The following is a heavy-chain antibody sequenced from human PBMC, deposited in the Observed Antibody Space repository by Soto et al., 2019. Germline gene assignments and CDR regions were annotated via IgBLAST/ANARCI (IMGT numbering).Heavy chain of an antibody. Sequence: GGSMRLSCTASAFTFGDYAMSWVRQAPGKGLEWVGFIRSKAYGGTTEYAASVKGRFTISRDDSKSIAYLQMNSLKTEDTAVYYCTRKIYYDILTGPTDAYCYYGMDVWGQGTTGTVSS. V-gene: IGHV3-49*04. CDR3: TRKIYYDILTGPTDAYCYYGMDV. D-gene: IGHD3-9*01. J-gene: IGHJ6*02. CDR2: IRSKAYGGTT. CDR1: AFTFGDYA.